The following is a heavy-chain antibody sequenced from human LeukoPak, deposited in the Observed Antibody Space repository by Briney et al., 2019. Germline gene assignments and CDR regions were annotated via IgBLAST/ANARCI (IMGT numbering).Heavy chain of an antibody. CDR1: GFTFSSYE. J-gene: IGHJ5*02. D-gene: IGHD1-26*01. Sequence: GGSLRLSCAASGFTFSSYEMNWVRQAPGKGLEWVSYISSSGSTIYYADSVKGRFTISRDNAKNSLYLQMNSLRAEDTAVYYCARERHIRIVGAEFDPWGQGTLVTVSS. CDR2: ISSSGSTI. V-gene: IGHV3-48*03. CDR3: ARERHIRIVGAEFDP.